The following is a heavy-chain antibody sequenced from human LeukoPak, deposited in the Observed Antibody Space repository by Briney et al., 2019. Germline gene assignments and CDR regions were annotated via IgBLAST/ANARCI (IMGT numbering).Heavy chain of an antibody. CDR3: ANSYDSSGYYPYYFDY. D-gene: IGHD3-22*01. CDR1: GGSISSYY. Sequence: SETLSLTCTVSGGSISSYYWSWIRQPPGKGLEWIGYIYYSGSTNYNPSLKSRVTISVDTSKNQFSLKLSSVTAEDTAVYYCANSYDSSGYYPYYFDYWGQGTLVTVSS. V-gene: IGHV4-59*12. CDR2: IYYSGST. J-gene: IGHJ4*02.